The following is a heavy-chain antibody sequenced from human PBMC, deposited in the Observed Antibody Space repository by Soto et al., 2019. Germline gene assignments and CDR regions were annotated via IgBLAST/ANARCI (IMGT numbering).Heavy chain of an antibody. Sequence: SETLSLTCTVSGGSISSSSYYWDWIRQPPGKGLEWIGSIYYSGSTYYNPSLKSRVTISVDTSKNQFSLNLSSVTAADTAVYYCARRRLRGYSGYDWGYFDYWGQGTLVTSPQ. D-gene: IGHD5-12*01. CDR2: IYYSGST. J-gene: IGHJ4*02. CDR3: ARRRLRGYSGYDWGYFDY. CDR1: GGSISSSSYY. V-gene: IGHV4-39*01.